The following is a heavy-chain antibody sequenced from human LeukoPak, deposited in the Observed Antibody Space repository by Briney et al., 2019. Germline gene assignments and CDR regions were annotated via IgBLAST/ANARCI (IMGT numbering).Heavy chain of an antibody. J-gene: IGHJ4*02. Sequence: GGSLRLSFAASGFPVSSNYMSWVRPAPGKGVEWVSVIYSGGSTYYADSVKGRFTISRDNSKNTLYLQMNSLRAEDTAVYYCARTREPTYYFDYWGQGTLVTVSS. D-gene: IGHD1-26*01. CDR2: IYSGGST. V-gene: IGHV3-53*01. CDR1: GFPVSSNY. CDR3: ARTREPTYYFDY.